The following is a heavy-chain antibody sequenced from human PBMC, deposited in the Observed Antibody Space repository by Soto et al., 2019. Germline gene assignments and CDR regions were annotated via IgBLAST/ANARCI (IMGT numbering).Heavy chain of an antibody. CDR2: ISYDGTDK. V-gene: IGHV3-30*03. D-gene: IGHD6-6*01. CDR1: GFTFSTYG. CDR3: GVAARPGDLNYCYVMDV. Sequence: PGGSLILSCVASGFTFSTYGVHWVRQAPGKGLEWLALISYDGTDKFYGDSVKGRFTISRDNPKNTLYLQMNSLRAEDTAVYYCGVAARPGDLNYCYVMDVWGQGTTVTVTS. J-gene: IGHJ6*02.